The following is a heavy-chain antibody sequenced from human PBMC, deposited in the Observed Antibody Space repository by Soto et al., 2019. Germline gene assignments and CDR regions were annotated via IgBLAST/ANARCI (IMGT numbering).Heavy chain of an antibody. J-gene: IGHJ6*02. D-gene: IGHD6-13*01. CDR3: ASGAADPYYYYGMDV. CDR1: GYTFTSYG. CDR2: ISAYNGNT. V-gene: IGHV1-18*01. Sequence: GASVKVSCKASGYTFTSYGISWVRQAPGQGLEWMGWISAYNGNTNYAQKLQGRVTMTTDTSTSTAYMELRSLRSDDTAVYYCASGAADPYYYYGMDVWGQGTTGTVSS.